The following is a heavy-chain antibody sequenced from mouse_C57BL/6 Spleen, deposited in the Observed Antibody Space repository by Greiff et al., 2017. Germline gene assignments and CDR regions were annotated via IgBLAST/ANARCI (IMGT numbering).Heavy chain of an antibody. D-gene: IGHD2-5*01. CDR2: IDPSDSYT. Sequence: QVQLQQPGAELVMPGASVKLSCKASGYTFTSYWMHWVKQRPGQGLEWIGEIDPSDSYTNYNQKFKGKSTLTVDKSSSTAYMQLSSLTSEDSAVXYCARCDYSNYYARDYWGQGTSVTVSS. J-gene: IGHJ4*01. V-gene: IGHV1-69*01. CDR1: GYTFTSYW. CDR3: ARCDYSNYYARDY.